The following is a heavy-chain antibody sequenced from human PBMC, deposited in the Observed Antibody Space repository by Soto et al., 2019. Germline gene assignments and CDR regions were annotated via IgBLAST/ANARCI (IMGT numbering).Heavy chain of an antibody. CDR3: ARAGGLGAVAVDY. CDR2: IYHSGST. J-gene: IGHJ4*02. Sequence: SETLSLTCAVSGGSISSGGSSWSWIRQPPGKGLEWIGYIYHSGSTYYNPSLKSRVTISVDRSKDQFSLKLSSVTAADTAVYYCARAGGLGAVAVDYWGQGTLVTVSS. D-gene: IGHD6-19*01. V-gene: IGHV4-30-2*01. CDR1: GGSISSGGSS.